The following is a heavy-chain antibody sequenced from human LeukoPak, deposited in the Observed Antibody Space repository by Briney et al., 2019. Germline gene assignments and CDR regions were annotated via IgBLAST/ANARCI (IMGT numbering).Heavy chain of an antibody. CDR3: ARGEAYYYDSSGPGAFDI. D-gene: IGHD3-22*01. V-gene: IGHV4-30-2*01. J-gene: IGHJ3*02. Sequence: SQTLSLTCTVSGGSISSGGYYWSWIRQPPGKGLEWIGYIYHSGSTYYNPSLKSRVTISADTSKNQFSLKLSSVTAADTAVYYCARGEAYYYDSSGPGAFDIWGQGTMVTVSS. CDR1: GGSISSGGYY. CDR2: IYHSGST.